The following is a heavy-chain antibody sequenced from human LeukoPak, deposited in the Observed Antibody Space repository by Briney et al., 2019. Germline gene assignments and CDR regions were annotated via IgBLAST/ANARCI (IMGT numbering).Heavy chain of an antibody. CDR1: GFTFSSYA. Sequence: GRSLRLSCAASGFTFSSYAMSWVRQAPGKGLNWVSAISGSGGSTYYADSVKGRFTISRDNSKNTLYLQMNSLRAEDTAVYYCAKGPDDYGDYGVDYWGQGTLATVSS. CDR2: ISGSGGST. CDR3: AKGPDDYGDYGVDY. V-gene: IGHV3-23*01. D-gene: IGHD4-17*01. J-gene: IGHJ4*02.